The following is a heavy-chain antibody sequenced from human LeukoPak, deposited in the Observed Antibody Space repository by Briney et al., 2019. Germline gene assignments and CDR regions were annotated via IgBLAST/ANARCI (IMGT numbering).Heavy chain of an antibody. CDR2: IWYDGSNK. J-gene: IGHJ4*02. V-gene: IGHV3-33*01. Sequence: GRSLRLSCAASGFTFNSYGMHWVRQAPGKGLEWVAVIWYDGSNKYYADSVKGRFTISRDNSKNTLYLQMNSLRAEDTAVYYCARDAATHWEYWGQGTLVTVSS. CDR1: GFTFNSYG. CDR3: ARDAATHWEY. D-gene: IGHD1-26*01.